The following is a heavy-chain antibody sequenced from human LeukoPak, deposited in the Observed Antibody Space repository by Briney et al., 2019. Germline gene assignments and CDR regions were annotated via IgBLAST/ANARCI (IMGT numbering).Heavy chain of an antibody. CDR3: ARDGYYASGSDDY. V-gene: IGHV3-53*01. J-gene: IGHJ4*02. CDR1: GFTVSSNY. CDR2: LYSGGET. D-gene: IGHD3-10*01. Sequence: GGSLRLSCAASGFTVSSNYMTWVRQAPGKGLEWVSVLYSGGETYYADSVKGRFTISRHNSKNTLYLQMNSLRDEDTAVYYCARDGYYASGSDDYWGQETLVTVSS.